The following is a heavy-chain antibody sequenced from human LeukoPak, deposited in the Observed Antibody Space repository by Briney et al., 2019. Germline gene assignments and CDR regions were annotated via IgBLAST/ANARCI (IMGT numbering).Heavy chain of an antibody. CDR1: GYTFTGYY. J-gene: IGHJ4*02. D-gene: IGHD6-19*01. CDR2: INPNSGGT. V-gene: IGHV1-2*06. CDR3: ARDLRYSSGWPGGY. Sequence: ASVKVSCKASGYTFTGYYMHWVRQAPGQGLEWMGLINPNSGGTNYAQKFQGRVTMTRDTSISTAYMELSRLRSDDTAVYYCARDLRYSSGWPGGYWGQGTLVTVSS.